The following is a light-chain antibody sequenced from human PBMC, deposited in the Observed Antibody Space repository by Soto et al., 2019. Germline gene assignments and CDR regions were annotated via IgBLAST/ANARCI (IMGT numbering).Light chain of an antibody. V-gene: IGKV3-11*01. J-gene: IGKJ3*01. Sequence: EIVLTQSPATLSLSPGERATLSCRASQSVSRYLAWYQQKPGQAPRLLIYDASNRATGIPARFSGSGSGTDFTFTISSLGPEDFAVYYCQHRSNWTSTFTFGPGTKLVIK. CDR2: DAS. CDR1: QSVSRY. CDR3: QHRSNWTSTFT.